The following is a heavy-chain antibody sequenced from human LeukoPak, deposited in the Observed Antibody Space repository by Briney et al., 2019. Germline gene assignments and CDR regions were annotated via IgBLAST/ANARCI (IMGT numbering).Heavy chain of an antibody. D-gene: IGHD1-1*01. Sequence: SETLSLTCTVSSGSISSFFWSWIRQPPGKGLEWIGPMHYSGDTKYDPSLKSRVSLSIDTSKQQFSLRLSSVTAADTAVYYCARDLELERNRWNYFESWGQGTLVTVSS. CDR1: SGSISSFF. J-gene: IGHJ4*02. CDR2: MHYSGDT. V-gene: IGHV4-59*01. CDR3: ARDLELERNRWNYFES.